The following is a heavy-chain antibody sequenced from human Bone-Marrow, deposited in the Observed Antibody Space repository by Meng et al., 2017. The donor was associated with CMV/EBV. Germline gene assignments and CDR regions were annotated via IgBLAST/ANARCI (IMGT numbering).Heavy chain of an antibody. CDR1: GYTFTGYY. V-gene: IGHV1-2*02. J-gene: IGHJ4*01. D-gene: IGHD6-6*01. Sequence: ASVKVSCKASGYTFTGYYMHWVRQAPGQGLEWMGSINPNSGGTNYAQKFQGRVTMTRDTSISTAYMELSRLRSDDTAVYYCARYGYYSSSSDADYWGHGTLVTVPS. CDR2: INPNSGGT. CDR3: ARYGYYSSSSDADY.